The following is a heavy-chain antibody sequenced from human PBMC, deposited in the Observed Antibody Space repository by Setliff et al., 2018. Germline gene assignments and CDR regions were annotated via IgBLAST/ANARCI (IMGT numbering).Heavy chain of an antibody. CDR2: IKQDGGEK. CDR3: ARDFSTGSSS. Sequence: GGSLRLSCAASGFTFSRAYMNWVRQAPGKGLEWVANIKQDGGEKYYVGSVEGRFTISRDNANNLLYLHMSSLRAEDTAVYYCARDFSTGSSSWGQGTLVTVSS. D-gene: IGHD2-8*02. J-gene: IGHJ5*02. V-gene: IGHV3-7*03. CDR1: GFTFSRAY.